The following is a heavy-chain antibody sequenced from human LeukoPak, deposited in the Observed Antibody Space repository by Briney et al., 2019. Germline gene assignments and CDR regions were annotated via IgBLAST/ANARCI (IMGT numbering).Heavy chain of an antibody. J-gene: IGHJ4*02. CDR3: AKGGSDYSNPWVPQFDY. CDR2: ISGSGGST. Sequence: GGSLRLSCAASGFTFSSYAMSWVRQAPGKGLEWLSSISGSGGSTFYADSVKGRFTISRDNSKNTLYLQMNSLRAEDTAMYFCAKGGSDYSNPWVPQFDYWGQGTLVTVSS. D-gene: IGHD4-11*01. CDR1: GFTFSSYA. V-gene: IGHV3-23*01.